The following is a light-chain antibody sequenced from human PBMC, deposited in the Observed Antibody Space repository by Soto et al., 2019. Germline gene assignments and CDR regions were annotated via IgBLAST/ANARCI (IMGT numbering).Light chain of an antibody. J-gene: IGLJ1*01. CDR1: SNDVGGYNY. CDR2: EVT. V-gene: IGLV2-8*01. CDR3: TSYAGSKNFYV. Sequence: QSALTQPPSASGSPGQPVTISCTGTSNDVGGYNYVSWYQQHPGRAPKLMIFEVTQRPSGVPDRFSGSKSGNTASLTVSGLQAEDEADYYCTSYAGSKNFYVFGTGTKVTVL.